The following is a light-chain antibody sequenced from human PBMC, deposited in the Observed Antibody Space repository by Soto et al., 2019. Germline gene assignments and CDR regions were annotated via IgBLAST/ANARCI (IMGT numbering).Light chain of an antibody. V-gene: IGLV1-51*01. CDR1: RSNIGDNY. CDR3: SSYAASDNFVV. Sequence: QSVLTQPPSVSAASGQKVTISCSGSRSNIGDNYVSWYQLLPGTAPKLLISDNERRPSGIPDRFSGSKSGTTATLAIAGLQAEDEADYYCSSYAASDNFVVFGGGTQLTVL. CDR2: DNE. J-gene: IGLJ2*01.